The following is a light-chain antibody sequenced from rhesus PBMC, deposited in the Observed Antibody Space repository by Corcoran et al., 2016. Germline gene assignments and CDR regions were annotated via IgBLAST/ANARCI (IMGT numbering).Light chain of an antibody. J-gene: IGKJ2*01. CDR3: QHYYSPPYS. Sequence: DIVMTQSPDSLAVSLGERVTINCKSSQSLLYSSNNKNYLAWYQQKPGQAPKLLLYWASTRKSGVPNRVSGSGSGTDFTLTISGLQAEDVAVYYCQHYYSPPYSFGQGTKVEIK. CDR1: QSLLYSSNNKNY. V-gene: IGKV4-1*01. CDR2: WAS.